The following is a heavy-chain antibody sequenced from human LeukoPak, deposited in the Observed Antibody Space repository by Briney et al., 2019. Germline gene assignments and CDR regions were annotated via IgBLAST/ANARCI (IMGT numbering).Heavy chain of an antibody. J-gene: IGHJ4*02. CDR1: GFTFSDYY. V-gene: IGHV3-11*04. CDR3: ARSTLRAWYSSSWYILDY. D-gene: IGHD6-13*01. CDR2: ISSMGNTM. Sequence: GGSLRLSCAASGFTFSDYYMSWIRQAPGKGLEWVSYISSMGNTMFYADSVKGRITISRDNAKNSLYLQMNSLRAEDTAVYYCARSTLRAWYSSSWYILDYWGQGTLVTVSS.